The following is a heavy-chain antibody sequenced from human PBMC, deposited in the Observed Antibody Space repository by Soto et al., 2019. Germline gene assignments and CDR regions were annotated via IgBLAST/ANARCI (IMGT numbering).Heavy chain of an antibody. Sequence: SVKVSCTASGGTFSSYTISWVRQAPGQGLEWMGRIIPILGIANYAQKFQGRVTFTRDTSASTAYMEVSSLRSEDTAVYYCARAAYYYESSGYYPGDYWGQGTQVTVSS. CDR3: ARAAYYYESSGYYPGDY. D-gene: IGHD3-22*01. CDR2: IIPILGIA. V-gene: IGHV1-69*02. J-gene: IGHJ4*02. CDR1: GGTFSSYT.